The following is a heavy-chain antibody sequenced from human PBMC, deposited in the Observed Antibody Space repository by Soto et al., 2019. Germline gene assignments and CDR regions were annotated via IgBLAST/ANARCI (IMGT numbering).Heavy chain of an antibody. J-gene: IGHJ6*02. CDR1: GFTFSSYG. CDR2: ICYDGSNK. CDR3: ARDKLRRGNNTRCYYGMDV. V-gene: IGHV3-33*01. D-gene: IGHD1-20*01. Sequence: QVQLVESGGGVVQPGRSLRLSCAASGFTFSSYGMHWVRQAPGKGLEWVAVICYDGSNKYYADSVKGRFTISRDNSKNSLYLQMNSLRAEDTAVYYCARDKLRRGNNTRCYYGMDVWGQGTTVTVSS.